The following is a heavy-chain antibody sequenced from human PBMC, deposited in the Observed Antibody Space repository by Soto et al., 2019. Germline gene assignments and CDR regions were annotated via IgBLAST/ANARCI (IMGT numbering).Heavy chain of an antibody. V-gene: IGHV1-69*12. Sequence: QVQLVQSGAEVKKPGSSVKVSCKASGGTFSSYAISWVRQAPGQGLEWMGGIIPIFGTANYAQKFQGRVTITADESTSTAYMALSSLSSEDTAVYYCASPTKPLYYYYGMDVWGQGTTVTVSS. CDR2: IIPIFGTA. CDR1: GGTFSSYA. CDR3: ASPTKPLYYYYGMDV. J-gene: IGHJ6*02. D-gene: IGHD1-1*01.